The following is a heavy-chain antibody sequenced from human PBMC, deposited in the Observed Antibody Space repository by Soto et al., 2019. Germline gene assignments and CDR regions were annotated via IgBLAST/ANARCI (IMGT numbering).Heavy chain of an antibody. J-gene: IGHJ4*02. Sequence: SETLSLTCTVSGGSISSSSYYWGWIRQPPGKGLEWIGTIYYSGSTFYNPSLRSRVTISVDTSKNQFSLKLSSVTAADTAVYYCARAPNGDYDYWGQGTLVTV. CDR2: IYYSGST. V-gene: IGHV4-39*07. CDR3: ARAPNGDYDY. CDR1: GGSISSSSYY. D-gene: IGHD4-17*01.